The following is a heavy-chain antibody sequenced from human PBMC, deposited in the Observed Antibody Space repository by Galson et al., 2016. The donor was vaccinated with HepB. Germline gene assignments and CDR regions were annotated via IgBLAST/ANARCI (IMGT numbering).Heavy chain of an antibody. J-gene: IGHJ6*03. D-gene: IGHD1-26*01. CDR3: TTVPVGDYYYFMDV. CDR2: IRPGGSST. CDR1: GFTFSSYG. V-gene: IGHV3-23*01. Sequence: SLGLSCAASGFTFSSYGMNWVRQAPGKGLEWVSAIRPGGSSTFYTDSVKGRFTISRDDSTDTLYLRMNSLRAEDTAVYYCTTVPVGDYYYFMDVWGKGTTVTVSS.